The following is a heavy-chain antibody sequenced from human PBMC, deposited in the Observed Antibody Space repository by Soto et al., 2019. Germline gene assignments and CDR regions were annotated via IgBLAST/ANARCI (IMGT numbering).Heavy chain of an antibody. D-gene: IGHD6-19*01. V-gene: IGHV1-69*01. J-gene: IGHJ4*02. CDR3: ARRAVYISSGYDYFDY. Sequence: QVQLVQSGAEVKKPGSSVKVSCRASGGTFSSHGIFWVRQAPGQGLEWMGGIIPFFGTANYAQKFQGRVTITADESTSAAYMELSRLRSDDTAVYYCARRAVYISSGYDYFDYWGQGTLVTVSS. CDR1: GGTFSSHG. CDR2: IIPFFGTA.